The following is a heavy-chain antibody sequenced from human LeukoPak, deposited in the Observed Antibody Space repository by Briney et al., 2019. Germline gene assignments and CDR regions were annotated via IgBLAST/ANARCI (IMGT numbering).Heavy chain of an antibody. CDR3: ARVECSSTSCYFDY. V-gene: IGHV4-61*02. Sequence: SETLSLTCTVSGGSISSGSYYWSWIRQPAGKGVEWIGRIYTSGSTNYNPSLKSRVTISVDTSKDQFSLKLSSVTAADTAVYYCARVECSSTSCYFDYWGQGTLVTVSS. D-gene: IGHD2-2*01. CDR2: IYTSGST. J-gene: IGHJ4*02. CDR1: GGSISSGSYY.